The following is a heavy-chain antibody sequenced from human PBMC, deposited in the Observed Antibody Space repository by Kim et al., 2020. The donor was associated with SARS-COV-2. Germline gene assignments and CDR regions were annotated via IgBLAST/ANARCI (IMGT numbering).Heavy chain of an antibody. D-gene: IGHD6-19*01. CDR3: TRVSVQAGHYYFQY. V-gene: IGHV3-72*01. J-gene: IGHJ4*02. CDR1: GFTFSDHY. Sequence: GGSLRLSCAASGFTFSDHYIDWVRQAPGKGLEWVGRSRNKAKSFTTEYAASVKDRFAISRDDSKDSLYLQMNRLTTEDTAVYYCTRVSVQAGHYYFQYWGQGALVTVSS. CDR2: SRNKAKSFTT.